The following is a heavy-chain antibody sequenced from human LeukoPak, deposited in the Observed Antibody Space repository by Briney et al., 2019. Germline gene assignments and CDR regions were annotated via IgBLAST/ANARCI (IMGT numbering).Heavy chain of an antibody. V-gene: IGHV1-3*01. CDR1: GYSFTDYA. CDR3: ARDQVAAFDI. Sequence: ASVKVSCKASGYSFTDYAIHWVRQAPGERLEWMGWINAGNSNTKFSQKFQGRVSITRDTSASTAYMELSSLRSDDTAVYYCARDQVAAFDIWGQGTMVTVSS. CDR2: INAGNSNT. J-gene: IGHJ3*02. D-gene: IGHD5-12*01.